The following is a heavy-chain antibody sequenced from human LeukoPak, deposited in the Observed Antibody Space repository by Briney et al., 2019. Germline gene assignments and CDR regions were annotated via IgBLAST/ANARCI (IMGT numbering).Heavy chain of an antibody. CDR1: GGSFSGYY. D-gene: IGHD1-7*01. J-gene: IGHJ4*02. V-gene: IGHV4-34*01. Sequence: PSETLSLTCAVYGGSFSGYYWNWIRQPPGKGLEWIGEINHSGSTNYNPSLKSRVTISVDTSKNQFSLKLSSVTAADTAVYYCARGVELLLLWGQGTLVTVSS. CDR3: ARGVELLLL. CDR2: INHSGST.